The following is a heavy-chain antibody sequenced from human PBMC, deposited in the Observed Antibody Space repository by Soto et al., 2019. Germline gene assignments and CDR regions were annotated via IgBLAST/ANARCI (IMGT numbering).Heavy chain of an antibody. V-gene: IGHV2-5*02. CDR2: TYWDDDK. CDR3: AHCVCSDNSCCFDC. D-gene: IGHD1-20*01. CDR1: GFSLTTSDMG. Sequence: QITLKESGPTLVKPTQTLTLTCTFSGFSLTTSDMGVGWIRQPPGKALEWLALTYWDDDKRYSPSLKSRLTITKDTSKNQVVLTMTNMNPVDTATYYCAHCVCSDNSCCFDCWGQGTLVTVSS. J-gene: IGHJ4*02.